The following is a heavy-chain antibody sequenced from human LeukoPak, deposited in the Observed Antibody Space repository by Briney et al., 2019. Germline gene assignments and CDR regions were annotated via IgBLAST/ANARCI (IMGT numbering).Heavy chain of an antibody. CDR3: AGFSGLLWFGELSGYYFDY. D-gene: IGHD3-10*01. CDR1: GGSISSYY. V-gene: IGHV4-59*01. CDR2: IYYSGST. Sequence: PSETLSLTCTVSGGSISSYYWSWIRQPPGKGLEWIGYIYYSGSTNYNPSLKSRVTISVDTSKNQFSLKLSSVTAADTAVYYCAGFSGLLWFGELSGYYFDYWGQGTLVTVSS. J-gene: IGHJ4*02.